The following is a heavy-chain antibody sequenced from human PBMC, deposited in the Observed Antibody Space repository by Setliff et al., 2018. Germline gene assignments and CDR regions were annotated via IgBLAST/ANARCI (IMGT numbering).Heavy chain of an antibody. D-gene: IGHD3-10*01. CDR2: IYIGGSA. CDR3: ARFYGSSAFDY. CDR1: GGSISGYY. J-gene: IGHJ4*02. V-gene: IGHV4-4*07. Sequence: PSETLSLTCTVSGGSISGYYWSWIRQPAGKGLEWIGHIYIGGSANYNPSLKSRVTMSVDTSKNQFSLKLSSVTAADTAVYYCARFYGSSAFDYWGQGTLVTVSS.